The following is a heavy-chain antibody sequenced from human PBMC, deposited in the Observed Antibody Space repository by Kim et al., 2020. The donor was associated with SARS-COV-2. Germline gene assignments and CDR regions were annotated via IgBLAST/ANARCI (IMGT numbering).Heavy chain of an antibody. D-gene: IGHD2-2*01. Sequence: SVKGRFTISRDNSKNTLYLQMNSLRAEDTAVYYCAKDVSQYCSSTSCSYYWGQGTLVTVSS. V-gene: IGHV3-30*02. J-gene: IGHJ4*02. CDR3: AKDVSQYCSSTSCSYY.